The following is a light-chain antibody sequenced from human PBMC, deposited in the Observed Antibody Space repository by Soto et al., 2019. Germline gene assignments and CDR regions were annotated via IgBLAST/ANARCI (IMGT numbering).Light chain of an antibody. CDR1: SSSVGHES. J-gene: IGLJ3*02. CDR2: DNY. CDR3: GTWDTTLNVWV. Sequence: QSVLTQPPSVSAAPGQTVTISCSGSSSSVGHESVSWYQSLPGTAPKLLIYDNYKRPSGIPDRFSGSQSGTSATLGITGLQTGDEPDYYCGTWDTTLNVWVFGGGTKLTVL. V-gene: IGLV1-51*01.